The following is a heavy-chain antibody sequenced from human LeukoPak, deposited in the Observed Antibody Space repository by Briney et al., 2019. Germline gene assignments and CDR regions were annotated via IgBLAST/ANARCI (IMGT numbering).Heavy chain of an antibody. Sequence: GGSLRLSCAASGFTFSSYAMTWVRQAPGKGLEWVSTISKTGGSTYYADSVKGRFTISRDNSKNTLYLQMNSLRVEDTAVYYCWEDRWGSGGSGGGDYWGQGTMVTVSS. CDR3: WEDRWGSGGSGGGDY. V-gene: IGHV3-23*01. CDR1: GFTFSSYA. J-gene: IGHJ4*02. D-gene: IGHD2-15*01. CDR2: ISKTGGST.